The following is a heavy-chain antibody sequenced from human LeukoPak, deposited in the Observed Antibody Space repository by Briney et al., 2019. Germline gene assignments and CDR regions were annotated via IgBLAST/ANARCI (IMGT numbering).Heavy chain of an antibody. V-gene: IGHV4-34*01. D-gene: IGHD3-10*01. Sequence: PSETLSLTCAVYGGSFSGYYWSWIRQPPGKGLEWIGEINHSGSTNYNPSLKSRVTISVDTSKNQFSLKLSSVTAADTAVYCCARGANYYGSGSYYYWGQGTLVTVSS. CDR3: ARGANYYGSGSYYY. CDR1: GGSFSGYY. CDR2: INHSGST. J-gene: IGHJ4*02.